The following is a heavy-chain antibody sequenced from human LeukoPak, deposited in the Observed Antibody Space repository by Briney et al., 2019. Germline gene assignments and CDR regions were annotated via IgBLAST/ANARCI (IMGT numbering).Heavy chain of an antibody. Sequence: PSETLSLTCTVSGGSISSSSYYWGWIRQPPGKGLEWIGSIYYSGSTYYNPSLKSRVTISVDTSKNQFSLKLSSVTAADTAVYYCARVEYYYESRAKTGFDHWGQGTLVTVSS. V-gene: IGHV4-39*07. CDR2: IYYSGST. CDR1: GGSISSSSYY. J-gene: IGHJ4*02. CDR3: ARVEYYYESRAKTGFDH. D-gene: IGHD3-22*01.